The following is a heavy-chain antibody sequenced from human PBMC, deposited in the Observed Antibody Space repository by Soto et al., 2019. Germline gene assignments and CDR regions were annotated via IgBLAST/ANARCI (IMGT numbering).Heavy chain of an antibody. J-gene: IGHJ4*02. V-gene: IGHV4-39*01. CDR1: GGSISSSSYY. D-gene: IGHD4-17*01. Sequence: SETLSLTCTVSGGSISSSSYYWGWILQPPGKGLEWIGSIYYSGSTYYNPSLKSRVTISVDTSKNQFSLKLSSVTAADTAVYYCAVKTTAIFHFDYWGQGTLVTSPQ. CDR2: IYYSGST. CDR3: AVKTTAIFHFDY.